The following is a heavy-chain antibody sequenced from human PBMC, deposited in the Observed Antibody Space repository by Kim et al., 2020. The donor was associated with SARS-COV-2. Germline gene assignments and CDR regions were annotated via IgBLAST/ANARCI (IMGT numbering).Heavy chain of an antibody. D-gene: IGHD3-10*01. J-gene: IGHJ6*02. Sequence: GGSLRLSCAASGFTVSSNYMIWVRQAPGKGLEWVSVIYRGGSTYYADSVKGRFTISRDNSKTTLYLQMNSLRAAYTAVYYCARVLLWSGHNGMDVCGQGT. CDR1: GFTVSSNY. CDR2: IYRGGST. V-gene: IGHV3-66*01. CDR3: ARVLLWSGHNGMDV.